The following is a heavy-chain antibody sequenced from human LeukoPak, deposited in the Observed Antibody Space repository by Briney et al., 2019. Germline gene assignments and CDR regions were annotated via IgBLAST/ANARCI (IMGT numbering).Heavy chain of an antibody. J-gene: IGHJ1*01. V-gene: IGHV3-33*06. CDR2: IWYDGINE. Sequence: GSLRLSCRASGFTFRSYGMHWVRQAPGKGLEWVAVIWYDGINEDYADSVKGRFTVSRDNSKNTLYLQMSSLRAEDTAVYYCANVIIVAAGYEYFQHWGQGTLVSVSS. D-gene: IGHD6-13*01. CDR1: GFTFRSYG. CDR3: ANVIIVAAGYEYFQH.